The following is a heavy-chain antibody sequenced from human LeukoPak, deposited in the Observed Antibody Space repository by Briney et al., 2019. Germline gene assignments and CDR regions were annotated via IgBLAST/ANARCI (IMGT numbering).Heavy chain of an antibody. V-gene: IGHV3-74*01. CDR3: ARDGLEAHGYGSGSYPQIYYYYGMDV. CDR2: INSDGSST. D-gene: IGHD3-10*01. J-gene: IGHJ6*02. CDR1: GFTFSSYW. Sequence: GGSLRLSCAASGFTFSSYWMHWVRQAPGKGLVWVSRINSDGSSTSYADSVKGRFTISRDNAKNTLYLQMNSLRAEDTAVYYCARDGLEAHGYGSGSYPQIYYYYGMDVWGQGTTVTVSS.